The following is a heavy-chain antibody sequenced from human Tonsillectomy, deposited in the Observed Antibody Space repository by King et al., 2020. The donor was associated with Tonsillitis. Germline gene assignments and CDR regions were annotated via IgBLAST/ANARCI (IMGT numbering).Heavy chain of an antibody. V-gene: IGHV1-18*01. CDR1: GYTFTSFG. D-gene: IGHD3-22*01. J-gene: IGHJ4*02. CDR2: INAYNGNT. Sequence: QLVQSGAEVRKPGASVKVSCKASGYTFTSFGISWVRQAPGQGLEWMGWINAYNGNTNYAQRRQGRVTMTTDNSTSNAYMELRSLRSDDTAVYYCARDRDYYESPGWFDYWGQGTLVTVSS. CDR3: ARDRDYYESPGWFDY.